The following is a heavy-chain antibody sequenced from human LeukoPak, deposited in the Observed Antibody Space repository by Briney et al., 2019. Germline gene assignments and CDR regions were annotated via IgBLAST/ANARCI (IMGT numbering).Heavy chain of an antibody. V-gene: IGHV3-30*02. Sequence: GGSLRLSCAASGFTFSSYGMHWVRQAPGKGLEWVAFIRYDGSNKYYADSVKGRFTVSRDNSKNTLYLQMNSLRAEDTAVYYCAKDGGSTEDYMDVWGKGTTVTVSS. CDR3: AKDGGSTEDYMDV. CDR1: GFTFSSYG. CDR2: IRYDGSNK. D-gene: IGHD2-15*01. J-gene: IGHJ6*03.